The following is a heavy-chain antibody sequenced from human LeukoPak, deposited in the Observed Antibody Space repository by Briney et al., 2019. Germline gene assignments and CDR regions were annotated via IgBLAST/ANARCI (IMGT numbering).Heavy chain of an antibody. V-gene: IGHV4-39*07. CDR2: IYYSGST. CDR3: ARGVTAMVT. Sequence: SETLSLTCTVSGGSISSGSYYWGWIRQPPGKGLEWIGNIYYSGSTYYNPSLKSRVTISVDTSKNQFSLKLSSVTAADTAVYYCARGVTAMVTWGQGTLVTVSS. D-gene: IGHD5-18*01. J-gene: IGHJ4*02. CDR1: GGSISSGSYY.